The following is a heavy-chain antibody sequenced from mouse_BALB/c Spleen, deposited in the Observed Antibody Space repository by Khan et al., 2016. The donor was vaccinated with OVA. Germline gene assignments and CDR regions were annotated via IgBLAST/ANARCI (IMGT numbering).Heavy chain of an antibody. V-gene: IGHV3-2*02. CDR3: ARSVTITTVVATDFDY. D-gene: IGHD1-1*01. CDR2: ISYSGRT. CDR1: GYSITSDYA. Sequence: VQLKESGPGLVKPSQSLSLTCTVTGYSITSDYAWNWIRQFPGNKLEWMGYISYSGRTCSNPSLKSRISITRATSKNQFFMQLNSVTTENTATYYYARSVTITTVVATDFDYWGQGTTLTVSS. J-gene: IGHJ2*01.